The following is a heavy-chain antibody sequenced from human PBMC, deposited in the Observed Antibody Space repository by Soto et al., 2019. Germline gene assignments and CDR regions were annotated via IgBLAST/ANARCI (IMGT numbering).Heavy chain of an antibody. D-gene: IGHD1-1*01. CDR2: IYHSGST. Sequence: TLSLTCAVSGGSISSGGYSWSWIRQPPGKGLEWIGYIYHSGSTYYNPSLKSRVTISVDRSKNQFSLKLSSVTAADTAVYYCARDQLEGNWFDPWGQGTLVTVSS. V-gene: IGHV4-30-2*01. CDR1: GGSISSGGYS. CDR3: ARDQLEGNWFDP. J-gene: IGHJ5*02.